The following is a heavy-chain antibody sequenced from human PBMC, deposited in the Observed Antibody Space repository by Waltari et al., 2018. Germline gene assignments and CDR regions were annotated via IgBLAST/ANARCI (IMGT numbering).Heavy chain of an antibody. CDR2: INHSGST. J-gene: IGHJ5*02. CDR3: ARSRPPYCGGDCYGDRSDWFDP. Sequence: QVQLQQWGGGLLKPSETLSFLCAVYRGSFRDSDWSWIVHAPGKGQEWIGEINHSGSTNYNPSLKSGVTISVDTSKNQFSLKLSAVTAADTAVYYCARSRPPYCGGDCYGDRSDWFDPWGQGTLVTVSS. D-gene: IGHD2-21*02. CDR1: RGSFRDSD. V-gene: IGHV4-34*01.